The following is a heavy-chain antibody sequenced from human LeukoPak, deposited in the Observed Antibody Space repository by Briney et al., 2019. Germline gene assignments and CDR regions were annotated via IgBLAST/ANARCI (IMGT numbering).Heavy chain of an antibody. CDR3: ARQHTAMGTYYYYYGMDV. CDR1: GGSISSGDYY. CDR2: IYYSGST. Sequence: PSQTLSLTCTVSGGSISSGDYYWSWIRQPPGKGLEWIGYIYYSGSTYYNPSLKSRVTISVDTSKNQFSLKLSSVTAADTAVYYCARQHTAMGTYYYYYGMDVWGQGTTVTVSS. J-gene: IGHJ6*02. V-gene: IGHV4-30-4*01. D-gene: IGHD5-18*01.